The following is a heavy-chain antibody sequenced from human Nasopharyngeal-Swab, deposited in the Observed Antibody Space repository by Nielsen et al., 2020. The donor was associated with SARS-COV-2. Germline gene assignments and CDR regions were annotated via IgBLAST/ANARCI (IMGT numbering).Heavy chain of an antibody. CDR3: ARDAPAHYGAFY. CDR1: GFTFSSFG. D-gene: IGHD4-17*01. Sequence: CAASGFTFSSFGMHWVRQAPGKGLEWVAFIAHDASNEYYGDSVKGRFSISRDSSKNTLYLQMDSLRGEDTAVYYCARDAPAHYGAFYWGRGTLVTRLL. V-gene: IGHV3-30*03. CDR2: IAHDASNE. J-gene: IGHJ4*02.